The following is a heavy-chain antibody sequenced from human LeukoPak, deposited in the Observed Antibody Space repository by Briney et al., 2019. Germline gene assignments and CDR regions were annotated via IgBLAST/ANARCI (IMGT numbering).Heavy chain of an antibody. CDR3: AERGPGTGYYYDDAFDI. CDR1: GFTFSSYA. V-gene: IGHV3-23*01. CDR2: ISHNGDTT. J-gene: IGHJ3*02. Sequence: GGSLRLSCAASGFTFSSYAMSWVRQAPGKGLEWVSVISHNGDTTYYADSVKGRFTISRDNSKNTLYLQMNSLRADDTAAYYCAERGPGTGYYYDDAFDIWGQGTMVTVSS. D-gene: IGHD3-22*01.